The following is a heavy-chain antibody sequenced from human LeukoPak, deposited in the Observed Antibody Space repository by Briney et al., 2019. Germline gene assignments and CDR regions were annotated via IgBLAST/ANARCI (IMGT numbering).Heavy chain of an antibody. CDR3: ASDKGYSNNYFDY. V-gene: IGHV4-39*01. CDR1: GGSISSSSYY. J-gene: IGHJ4*01. D-gene: IGHD6-13*01. Sequence: SETLSLTCTVPGGSISSSSYYWAWIRQPPGKGLEWIASIYYSGSTYYNSSLKSRVTISVDTSRNQFSLKLSSVTAADTALYYCASDKGYSNNYFDYWGQGTLVTVSS. CDR2: IYYSGST.